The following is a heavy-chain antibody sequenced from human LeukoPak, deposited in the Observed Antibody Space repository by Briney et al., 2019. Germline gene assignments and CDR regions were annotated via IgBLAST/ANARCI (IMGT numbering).Heavy chain of an antibody. Sequence: SETLSLTCAVYGGSFSGYYWSWIRQPPGKGLEWIGEINHSGSTNYNPSLKSRVTISVDTSKNQFSLKLSSVTAADTAVYYCASLSCCGGDCTWDWFDHWGQGTLVTVSS. CDR1: GGSFSGYY. V-gene: IGHV4-34*01. CDR3: ASLSCCGGDCTWDWFDH. D-gene: IGHD2-21*02. CDR2: INHSGST. J-gene: IGHJ5*02.